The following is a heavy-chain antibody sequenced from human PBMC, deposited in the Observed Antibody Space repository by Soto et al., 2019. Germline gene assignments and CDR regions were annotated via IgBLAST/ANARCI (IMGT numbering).Heavy chain of an antibody. CDR3: ARVPGRYYDILTGYYMPTIDY. J-gene: IGHJ4*02. CDR1: GYTFTSYG. CDR2: ISAYNGNT. Sequence: GASVKVSCKASGYTFTSYGISWVRQAPGQGLEWMGWISAYNGNTNYAQKLQGRVTMTTDTSTSTAYMELRSLRSDDTAVYYCARVPGRYYDILTGYYMPTIDYWGQGTLVTVSS. V-gene: IGHV1-18*01. D-gene: IGHD3-9*01.